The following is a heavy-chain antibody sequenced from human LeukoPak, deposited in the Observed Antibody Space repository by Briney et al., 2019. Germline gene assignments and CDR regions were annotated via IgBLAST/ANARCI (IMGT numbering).Heavy chain of an antibody. V-gene: IGHV4-59*01. J-gene: IGHJ6*03. CDR3: ARDYYDSSGYSLRGYMDV. D-gene: IGHD3-22*01. CDR1: GGSISSYY. Sequence: TSETLSLTCTVSGGSISSYYWIWIRQPPGKGLEWIGYIYYSGSTNYNPSLKSRVTISVDTSKNQFSLKLSSVTAADTAVYYCARDYYDSSGYSLRGYMDVWGKGTTVTVSS. CDR2: IYYSGST.